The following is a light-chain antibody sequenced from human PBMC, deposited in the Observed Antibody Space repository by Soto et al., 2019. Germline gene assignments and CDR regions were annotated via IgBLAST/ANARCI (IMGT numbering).Light chain of an antibody. V-gene: IGKV3D-15*01. CDR2: GAS. CDR1: QSVSSY. J-gene: IGKJ5*01. CDR3: QQYNNWPPVI. Sequence: EIGLTQSAATLSLSAGERATLSCGASQSVSSYLAWYQQKPGQAPRLLIYGASTRATGIPARFSGSGSGTEFTLTISSLQSEDFAVYYCQQYNNWPPVIFGQGTRLEIK.